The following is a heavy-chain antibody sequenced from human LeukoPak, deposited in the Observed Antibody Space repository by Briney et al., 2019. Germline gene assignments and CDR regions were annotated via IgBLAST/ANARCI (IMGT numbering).Heavy chain of an antibody. CDR2: IKSSGHT. V-gene: IGHV4-39*02. D-gene: IGHD3-3*01. Sequence: SETLSLTCAVSGGSISSNTYYWVWIRQPPGKGLEWIGSIKSSGHTYYEPSLKSRITMSVDTSKNQFSLKLSSVTAADTAVYYCSRDWSGSYFDYWGQGTLVTVSS. J-gene: IGHJ4*02. CDR3: SRDWSGSYFDY. CDR1: GGSISSNTYY.